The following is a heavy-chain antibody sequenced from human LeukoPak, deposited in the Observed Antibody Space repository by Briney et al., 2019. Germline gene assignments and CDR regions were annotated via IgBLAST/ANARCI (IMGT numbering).Heavy chain of an antibody. D-gene: IGHD3-16*01. CDR1: GFTFSSYA. J-gene: IGHJ4*02. Sequence: GGSLRLSCAVSGFTFSSYAMTWARQAPVKGLEWVSAISGDGTRTYYADSVKGRFNISRDNSKNTLYLEMSSLRVEDTATYYCAKWPEGAMDYFDYWGQGTLVTVFS. V-gene: IGHV3-23*01. CDR3: AKWPEGAMDYFDY. CDR2: ISGDGTRT.